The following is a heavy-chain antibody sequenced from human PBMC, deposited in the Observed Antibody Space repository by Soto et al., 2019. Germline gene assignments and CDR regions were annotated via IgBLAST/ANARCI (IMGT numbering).Heavy chain of an antibody. V-gene: IGHV4-34*01. CDR3: ARGRAARPRGYYYYYYGMDV. Sequence: LSLTCAVYGGSFSGYYWIWIRQPPLKGLEWIGEINHSGSTNYNPSLKSRVTISVDTSKNQFSLKLSSVTAADTAVYYCARGRAARPRGYYYYYYGMDVWGQGTTVTVSS. CDR1: GGSFSGYY. D-gene: IGHD6-6*01. J-gene: IGHJ6*02. CDR2: INHSGST.